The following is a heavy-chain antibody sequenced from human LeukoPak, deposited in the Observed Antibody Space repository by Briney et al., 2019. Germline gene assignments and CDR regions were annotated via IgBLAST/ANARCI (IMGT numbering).Heavy chain of an antibody. CDR3: ARVPSHYYYFDY. D-gene: IGHD2-21*01. J-gene: IGHJ4*02. Sequence: SETLSLTCAVSGGSVSSGNYYWNWIRQPPGKGLEWIGYIYYSGSTNYNPSLKSRVTISIDTSKNQFSLELTSVTAADMAVYYCARVPSHYYYFDYWGQGTLVTVSS. V-gene: IGHV4-61*01. CDR2: IYYSGST. CDR1: GGSVSSGNYY.